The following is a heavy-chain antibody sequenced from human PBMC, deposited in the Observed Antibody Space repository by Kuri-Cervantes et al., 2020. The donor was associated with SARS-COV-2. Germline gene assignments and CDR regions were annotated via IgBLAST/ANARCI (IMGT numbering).Heavy chain of an antibody. D-gene: IGHD3-22*01. Sequence: GGSLRLSCAASGFTFSASAMHWVRQASGKGLEWVGHIRSKANGYATTYAASVKGRFTISRDDSKNTAYLQMDSLRADDTAVYYCARGDSALTGYYFDSWGQGTLVTVSS. J-gene: IGHJ4*02. CDR2: IRSKANGYAT. V-gene: IGHV3-73*01. CDR3: ARGDSALTGYYFDS. CDR1: GFTFSASA.